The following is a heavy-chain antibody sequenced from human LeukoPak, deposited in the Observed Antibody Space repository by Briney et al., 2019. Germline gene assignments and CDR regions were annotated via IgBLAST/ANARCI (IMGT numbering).Heavy chain of an antibody. CDR3: ARVRYCSSGSCYAFLDY. D-gene: IGHD2-15*01. CDR2: IWYDGSNK. CDR1: GFTFNTYG. J-gene: IGHJ4*02. Sequence: PGGSLRLSCAASGFTFNTYGMHWVRQAPGKGLEWVAVIWYDGSNKCYADSVKGRFTISRDNSQNTLYLQMNSLRAEDTAVYYCARVRYCSSGSCYAFLDYWGQGTLVTVSS. V-gene: IGHV3-33*01.